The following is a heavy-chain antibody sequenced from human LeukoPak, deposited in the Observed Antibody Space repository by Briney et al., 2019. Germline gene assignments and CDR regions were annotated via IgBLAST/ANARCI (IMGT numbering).Heavy chain of an antibody. CDR1: GFTFSSYA. J-gene: IGHJ4*02. Sequence: GGSLRLSCAASGFTFSSYAMSWVRQAPGKGLEWVSAISGSGGSTYYADSAKGRFTISRDNSKNTLYLQMNSLRAEDTAVYYCAKDRRYYDSSGSSKEYYFDYWGQGTLVTVSS. CDR3: AKDRRYYDSSGSSKEYYFDY. V-gene: IGHV3-23*01. CDR2: ISGSGGST. D-gene: IGHD3-22*01.